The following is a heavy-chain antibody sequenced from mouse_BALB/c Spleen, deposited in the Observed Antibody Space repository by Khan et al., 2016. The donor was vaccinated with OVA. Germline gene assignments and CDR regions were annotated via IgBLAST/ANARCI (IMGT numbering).Heavy chain of an antibody. V-gene: IGHV2-6-1*01. J-gene: IGHJ4*01. CDR2: IWSDGST. Sequence: QVQLKESGPGLVAPSQSLSITCTISGFSLTNYGVHWIRQPPGKGLEWLVVIWSDGSTTYHSALKSRLTITKDNSKSQFFLQMNSLQTDDTAIYFCARQPYYHYNIMDYWGQGTSVTVSS. D-gene: IGHD2-10*01. CDR3: ARQPYYHYNIMDY. CDR1: GFSLTNYG.